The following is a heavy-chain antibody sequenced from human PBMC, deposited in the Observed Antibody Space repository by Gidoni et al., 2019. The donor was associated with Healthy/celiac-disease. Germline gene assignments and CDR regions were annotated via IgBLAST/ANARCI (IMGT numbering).Heavy chain of an antibody. D-gene: IGHD2-15*01. J-gene: IGHJ4*02. CDR1: GYTFTSYA. CDR2: INAGNGNT. CDR3: ARVYPPRGCSGGSCYSSPPFDY. Sequence: QVQLVQSGAEVKKPGASVKVSCKASGYTFTSYAMHWVRQAPGQSLEWMGWINAGNGNTKYSQKFQGRVTITRDTSASTAYMELSSLRSEDTAVYYCARVYPPRGCSGGSCYSSPPFDYWGQGTLVTVSS. V-gene: IGHV1-3*01.